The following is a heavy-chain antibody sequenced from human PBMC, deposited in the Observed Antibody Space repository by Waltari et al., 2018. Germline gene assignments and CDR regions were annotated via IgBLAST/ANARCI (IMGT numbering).Heavy chain of an antibody. Sequence: QVQLQESGPGLVKPSETLSPTCTVSGGSISTYYWSWNRQSPGKGLEWIGYMYYSGTTNYNPSLKSRVTISVDTSKNQFSLKLSSVTAADTAVYYCARSYLGTYGSGNYFSYFDYWGQGTLVTASS. J-gene: IGHJ4*02. CDR1: GGSISTYY. V-gene: IGHV4-59*01. CDR3: ARSYLGTYGSGNYFSYFDY. CDR2: MYYSGTT. D-gene: IGHD3-10*01.